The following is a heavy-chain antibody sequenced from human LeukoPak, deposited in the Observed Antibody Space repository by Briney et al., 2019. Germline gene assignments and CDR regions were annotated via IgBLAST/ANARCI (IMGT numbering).Heavy chain of an antibody. CDR3: ARNQGYDSSGYHYDYYYYGMDV. CDR1: GGSISSSSYY. D-gene: IGHD3-22*01. V-gene: IGHV4-39*01. CDR2: IYYSGST. Sequence: PSETLSLTCTVSGGSISSSSYYWGWIRQPPGKGLEWIGSIYYSGSTYYNPSLKSRVTISVDTSKNQFSLKLSSVTAADTAVYYCARNQGYDSSGYHYDYYYYGMDVWGQGTTVTVSS. J-gene: IGHJ6*02.